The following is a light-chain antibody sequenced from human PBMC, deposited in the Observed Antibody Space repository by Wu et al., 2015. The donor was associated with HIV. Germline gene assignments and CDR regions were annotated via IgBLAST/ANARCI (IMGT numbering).Light chain of an antibody. CDR3: QQYGSSPYS. CDR1: QSVSSSS. CDR2: GAS. J-gene: IGKJ2*03. Sequence: EIVLTQSPSTLSLSPGERATLSCRASQSVSSSSLAWYQQKPGQAPRLLIYGASSRATGIPDRFSGSGSGTDLTLTISRLEPEDFAVYYCQQYGSSPYSFGQGTKLEIK. V-gene: IGKV3-20*01.